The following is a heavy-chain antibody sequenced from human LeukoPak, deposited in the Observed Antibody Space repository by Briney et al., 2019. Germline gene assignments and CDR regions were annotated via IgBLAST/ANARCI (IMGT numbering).Heavy chain of an antibody. J-gene: IGHJ4*02. Sequence: SETLSLTCTVSGGSISSCYWSWIRQPPGKGLEWIGYIYYSGNTNYNPSLKSRVTISVDTSKNQFSLKLSSVTAADTAIYYCARGYSYGSYYFDNWGQGTLVTVSS. CDR1: GGSISSCY. CDR3: ARGYSYGSYYFDN. D-gene: IGHD5-18*01. V-gene: IGHV4-59*01. CDR2: IYYSGNT.